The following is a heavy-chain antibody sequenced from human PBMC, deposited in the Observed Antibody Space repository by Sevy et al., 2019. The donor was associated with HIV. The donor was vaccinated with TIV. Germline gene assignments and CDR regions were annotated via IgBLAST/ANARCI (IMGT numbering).Heavy chain of an antibody. CDR3: ARGMDSDNGYYFDY. CDR2: TYSRSKWYN. Sequence: SQTLSLTCAISGDSVSSNSATWNWIRQSPSRGLEWLGRTYSRSKWYNDYAISVKSRITINPDTSKPQFSLQLNFVTPADTAEYYCARGMDSDNGYYFDYWGQGTVVTVSS. J-gene: IGHJ4*02. D-gene: IGHD1-26*01. V-gene: IGHV6-1*01. CDR1: GDSVSSNSAT.